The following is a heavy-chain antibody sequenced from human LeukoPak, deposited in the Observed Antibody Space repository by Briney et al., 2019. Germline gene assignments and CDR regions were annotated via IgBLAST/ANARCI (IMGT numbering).Heavy chain of an antibody. CDR2: INHSGST. D-gene: IGHD4/OR15-4a*01. J-gene: IGHJ4*02. CDR3: ARAGDNGGYSDY. CDR1: GGSFSGYY. Sequence: PSETLSLTCAVYGGSFSGYYWSWTRQPPGKGLEWIGEINHSGSTNYNPSLKSRVTISVDTSKNQFSLKLSSVTAADTAVYYCARAGDNGGYSDYWGQGTLVTVSS. V-gene: IGHV4-34*01.